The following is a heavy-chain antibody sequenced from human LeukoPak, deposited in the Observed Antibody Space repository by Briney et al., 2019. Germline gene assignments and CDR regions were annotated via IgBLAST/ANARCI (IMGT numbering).Heavy chain of an antibody. Sequence: GGSLRLSCAASGFTFSSYAMSWVRQAPGKGLEWVSAISGSGGSTYYADSVKGRFTISRDNSKNTLYLQMNSLRAEDTAVYYCANGDSSGYYWEYYFDYWGQGTLVTVSS. CDR1: GFTFSSYA. CDR3: ANGDSSGYYWEYYFDY. V-gene: IGHV3-23*01. CDR2: ISGSGGST. J-gene: IGHJ4*02. D-gene: IGHD3-22*01.